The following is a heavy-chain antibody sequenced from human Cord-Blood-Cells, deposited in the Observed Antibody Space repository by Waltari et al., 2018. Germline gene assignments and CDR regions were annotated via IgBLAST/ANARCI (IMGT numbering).Heavy chain of an antibody. V-gene: IGHV3-49*04. J-gene: IGHJ4*02. D-gene: IGHD1-7*01. CDR1: GFTFGDYA. CDR3: TRDGRLELRAFDY. CDR2: IRRKVYGGAK. Sequence: EVQLVESGGGLVQPGRSLRLSCTASGFTFGDYAMSWVRQAPGRGREGGGFIRRKVYGGAKEYAAAGKGRLTNVRDDSKSIAYLQMKSLKTEDTAVYYGTRDGRLELRAFDYWGQGTLVTVSS.